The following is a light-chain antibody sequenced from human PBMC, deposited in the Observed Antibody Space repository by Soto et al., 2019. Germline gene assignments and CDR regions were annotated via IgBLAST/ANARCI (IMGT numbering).Light chain of an antibody. CDR1: QNILYTNNRNY. V-gene: IGKV4-1*01. J-gene: IGKJ4*01. CDR2: WAS. CDR3: QQCYSAPLT. Sequence: DIVMTQSPDSLAVSLGERATINCKSSQNILYTNNRNYLVWYQQKPGQPPKLLISWASTRESGVPDRFSGSGSGTDVTLTISSLQAHDVVVYYCQQCYSAPLTFGGGTKVQI.